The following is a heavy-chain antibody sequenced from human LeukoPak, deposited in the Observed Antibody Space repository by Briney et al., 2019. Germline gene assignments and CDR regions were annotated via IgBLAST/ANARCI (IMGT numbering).Heavy chain of an antibody. CDR1: GYSIGSGYY. V-gene: IGHV4-38-2*01. Sequence: PSETLSLTCAVSGYSIGSGYYWGWIRQPPGKGLEWIGSIYHSGSTYYNPSLKSRVTISVDTSKNQFSLKLSSVTAADTAVYYCARCSGGSCYHDYWGQGTLVTVSS. CDR3: ARCSGGSCYHDY. J-gene: IGHJ4*02. CDR2: IYHSGST. D-gene: IGHD2-15*01.